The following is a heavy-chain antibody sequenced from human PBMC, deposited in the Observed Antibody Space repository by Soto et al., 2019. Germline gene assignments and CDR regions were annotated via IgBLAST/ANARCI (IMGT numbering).Heavy chain of an antibody. D-gene: IGHD3-22*01. J-gene: IGHJ3*02. CDR3: ATSPNYYDSSGYYYNDAFDI. CDR1: GFTFSRYI. Sequence: SLRLSCSASGFTFSRYIMNWVRQAPGHGLEWVSSISSSSSYIYYADSVKGRFTISRDNAKNSLYLQMNSLRAEDTAVYYCATSPNYYDSSGYYYNDAFDIWGQGTMVTVS. CDR2: ISSSSSYI. V-gene: IGHV3-21*01.